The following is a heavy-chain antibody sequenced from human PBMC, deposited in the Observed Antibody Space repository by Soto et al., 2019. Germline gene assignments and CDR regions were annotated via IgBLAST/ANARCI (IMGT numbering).Heavy chain of an antibody. V-gene: IGHV3-74*01. J-gene: IGHJ4*02. CDR2: INPESTTL. CDR3: TKDTFGGRDS. Sequence: EAQLEESGGGLVQPGGSLRLSCTASGITLSTYWMQWVRQAPGKGLVWVSRINPESTTLTYADSVTGRFTISRDNAKNTLYLQMNGLSAEDTAVYYCTKDTFGGRDSWGPGTLVTVSS. CDR1: GITLSTYW. D-gene: IGHD2-15*01.